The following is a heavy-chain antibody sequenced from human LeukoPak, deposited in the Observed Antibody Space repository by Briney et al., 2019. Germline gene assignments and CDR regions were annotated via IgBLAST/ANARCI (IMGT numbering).Heavy chain of an antibody. J-gene: IGHJ4*02. CDR2: IFYSGNT. CDR3: AREVKLRYYYDSSGYRY. V-gene: IGHV4-39*07. Sequence: SETLSLTCSVSGGSISSNDYYWVWIRQTPGKGLEWIGAIFYSGNTYYNPSLKSRVTISVDTSKNQFSLKLSSVTAADTAVYYCAREVKLRYYYDSSGYRYWGQGTLVTVSS. CDR1: GGSISSNDYY. D-gene: IGHD3-22*01.